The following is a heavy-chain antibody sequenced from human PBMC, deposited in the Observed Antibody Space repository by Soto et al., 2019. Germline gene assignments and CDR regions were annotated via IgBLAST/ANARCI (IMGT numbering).Heavy chain of an antibody. D-gene: IGHD4-17*01. CDR1: GFSLNSYE. Sequence: EAQLVESGGGLVQPGGSLRLSCAAFGFSLNSYEMDWVRQAPGKGLEWVSHISGSGSPIYYADSVKGRFTTSRDNAKNSVFLQMNSLRAEDTAVYYCARVFGDYLIDAFDIWGQGTMVTVSS. J-gene: IGHJ3*02. CDR3: ARVFGDYLIDAFDI. CDR2: ISGSGSPI. V-gene: IGHV3-48*03.